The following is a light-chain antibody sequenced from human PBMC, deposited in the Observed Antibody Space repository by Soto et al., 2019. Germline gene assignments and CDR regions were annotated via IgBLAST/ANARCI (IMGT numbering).Light chain of an antibody. CDR3: QQYYSYPRT. CDR1: QGISSY. V-gene: IGKV1-8*01. J-gene: IGKJ1*01. CDR2: AAS. Sequence: NRVTLSPSSISASTGDSVTIACPASQGISSYLAWYQQKPGKAPKLLIYAASKLHSGVPSRFSGSGSGTDFSLTISDLQSEDFATYYCQQYYSYPRTFGQGTKVDNK.